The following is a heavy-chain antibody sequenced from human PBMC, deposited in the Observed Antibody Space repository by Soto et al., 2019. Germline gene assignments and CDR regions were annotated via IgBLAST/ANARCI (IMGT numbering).Heavy chain of an antibody. D-gene: IGHD6-13*01. V-gene: IGHV4-30-4*01. CDR1: GGSISSGDYY. CDR3: ASRHSSPYFDY. J-gene: IGHJ4*02. CDR2: IYYSGST. Sequence: QVQLQESGPGLMKPSQTLSLTCTVSGGSISSGDYYWSWIRQPPGKGLEWIGSIYYSGSTYYNPSLKRRVTISVDTSKNQFSLKLNSVTAADTAVYYCASRHSSPYFDYWGQGTLVTVSS.